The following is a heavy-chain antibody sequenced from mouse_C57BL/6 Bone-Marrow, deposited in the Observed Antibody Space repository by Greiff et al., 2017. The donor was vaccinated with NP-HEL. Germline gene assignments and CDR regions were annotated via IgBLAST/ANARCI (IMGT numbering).Heavy chain of an antibody. D-gene: IGHD4-1*01. CDR2: ISDGGSYT. Sequence: EVKLMESGGGLVKPGGSLKLSCAASGFTFSSYAMSWVRQTPEKRLEWVATISDGGSYTYYPDNVKGRFTISRDNAKNNLYLQMSHLKSEDTAMYYCARDGANWDVYWGQGTTLTVSS. CDR3: ARDGANWDVY. V-gene: IGHV5-4*01. J-gene: IGHJ2*01. CDR1: GFTFSSYA.